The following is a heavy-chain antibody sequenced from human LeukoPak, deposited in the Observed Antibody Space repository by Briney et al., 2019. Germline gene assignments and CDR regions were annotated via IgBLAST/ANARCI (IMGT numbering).Heavy chain of an antibody. CDR3: AKLGNDNVWGTYRDNWIDP. CDR1: GFTFSSYS. J-gene: IGHJ5*02. CDR2: ISSSSSTI. Sequence: GGSLRLSCAASGFTFSSYSMNWVRQAPGKGLEWVSYISSSSSTIYYADSVKGRFTISRDNAKNSLYLQMNSLRGEDTAVYYCAKLGNDNVWGTYRDNWIDPWGQGTLVTVSS. V-gene: IGHV3-48*01. D-gene: IGHD3-16*02.